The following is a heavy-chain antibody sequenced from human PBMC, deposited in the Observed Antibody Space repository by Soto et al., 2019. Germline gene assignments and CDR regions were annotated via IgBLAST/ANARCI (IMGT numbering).Heavy chain of an antibody. CDR3: ARYGYCSSTSCYPTGQYYYYGMDV. D-gene: IGHD2-2*01. CDR1: GYSFTSYW. V-gene: IGHV5-10-1*01. Sequence: GESLKISCKCSGYSFTSYWISWVRQMPGKGLEWMGRIDPSDSYTNYSPSFQGHVTISADKSITTAYLQWSSLKASDTAMYYCARYGYCSSTSCYPTGQYYYYGMDVWGQGTTVTVSS. J-gene: IGHJ6*02. CDR2: IDPSDSYT.